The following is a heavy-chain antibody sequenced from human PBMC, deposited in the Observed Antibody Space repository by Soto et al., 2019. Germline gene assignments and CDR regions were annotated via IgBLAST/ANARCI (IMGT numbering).Heavy chain of an antibody. Sequence: SETLSLTCTVSGGSISSSSFHWGWIRQPPGKGLEWIGSIYYSGSTYYSPSLKSRVTISVDTSKNQFSLRAEDMAVYYCARDPDSSGYYYFDYWGQGTLVTVSS. CDR1: GGSISSSSFH. D-gene: IGHD3-22*01. CDR3: ARDPDSSGYYYFDY. J-gene: IGHJ4*02. V-gene: IGHV4-39*07. CDR2: IYYSGST.